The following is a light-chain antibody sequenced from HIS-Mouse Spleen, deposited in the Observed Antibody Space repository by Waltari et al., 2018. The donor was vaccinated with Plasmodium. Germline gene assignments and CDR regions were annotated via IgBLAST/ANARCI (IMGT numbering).Light chain of an antibody. Sequence: EIVLTQPPATLSVSPGERATLSCRASQSVSSNLAWYQQKPGQAPRLLIYGAYTRATGIPARLSGSGSGTEFTLTISSLQSEDFAVYYCQQYNNWSFTVGPGTKVYIK. CDR1: QSVSSN. CDR2: GAY. CDR3: QQYNNWSFT. V-gene: IGKV3-15*01. J-gene: IGKJ3*01.